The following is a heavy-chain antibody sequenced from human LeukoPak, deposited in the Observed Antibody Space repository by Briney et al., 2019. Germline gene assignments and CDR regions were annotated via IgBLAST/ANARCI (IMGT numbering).Heavy chain of an antibody. CDR2: INLDGTGT. CDR3: TSVFES. V-gene: IGHV3-74*01. D-gene: IGHD2-2*01. CDR1: GW. Sequence: GSLRLSCTASGWMHFVRQGPGKGLVWVSGINLDGTGTYYADSVKGRFTISRDNAKNTVSLQMNSLRAEDTAVYYCTSVFESWGQGFLVTVSS. J-gene: IGHJ4*02.